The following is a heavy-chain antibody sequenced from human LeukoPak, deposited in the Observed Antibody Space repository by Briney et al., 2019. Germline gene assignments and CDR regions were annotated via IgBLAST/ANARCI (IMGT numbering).Heavy chain of an antibody. CDR2: INHSGST. V-gene: IGHV4-34*01. J-gene: IGHJ5*02. Sequence: SETLSLTCAVYGGSFSGYYWSWIRQPPGKGLEWIVEINHSGSTNYNPSLKSRVTISVDTSKNQFSLKLSSVTAADTAVYYCARVDFWSGYSTFINWFDPWGQGTLVTVSS. D-gene: IGHD3-3*01. CDR1: GGSFSGYY. CDR3: ARVDFWSGYSTFINWFDP.